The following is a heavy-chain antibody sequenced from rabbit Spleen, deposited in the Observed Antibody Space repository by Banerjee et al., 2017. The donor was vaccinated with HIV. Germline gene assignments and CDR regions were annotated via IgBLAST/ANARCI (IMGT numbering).Heavy chain of an antibody. CDR3: ARGEHFSVGFSAFAIYLDL. V-gene: IGHV1S45*01. D-gene: IGHD6-1*01. Sequence: QEQLEESGGDLVKPGASLTLTCTASGFSFSGSFYVCWVRQAPGKGLEWIACRNIGSGGQTYYASWAKGRFTISKTSSTTVTLQMTSLTAADTATYFCARGEHFSVGFSAFAIYLDLWGQGTLVTVS. J-gene: IGHJ4*01. CDR2: RNIGSGGQT. CDR1: GFSFSGSFY.